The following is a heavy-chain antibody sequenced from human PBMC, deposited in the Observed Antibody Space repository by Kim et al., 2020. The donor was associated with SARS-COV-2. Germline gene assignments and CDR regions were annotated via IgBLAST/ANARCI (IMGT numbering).Heavy chain of an antibody. J-gene: IGHJ4*02. CDR2: SEK. D-gene: IGHD3-16*01. Sequence: SEKNYVDSVKGRFTISRDNAKKSLYLQMNSLRAEDTAVYYCARGGGAPDYWGQGTLVTVSS. V-gene: IGHV3-7*01. CDR3: ARGGGAPDY.